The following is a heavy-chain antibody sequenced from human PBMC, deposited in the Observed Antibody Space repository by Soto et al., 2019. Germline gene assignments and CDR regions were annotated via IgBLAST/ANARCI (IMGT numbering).Heavy chain of an antibody. V-gene: IGHV1-69*08. CDR2: IIPALGTA. Sequence: QDQLVQSGAEVKKPGSSVKVSCKASGSTFSSHTFCWVRQAPGQGLEWMGRIIPALGTATYAQKFQGRVTITADESATTVYMELNSLRSEDTAVYYCARPDFGDYWYFDLWGRGTLITVSS. J-gene: IGHJ2*01. D-gene: IGHD4-17*01. CDR3: ARPDFGDYWYFDL. CDR1: GSTFSSHT.